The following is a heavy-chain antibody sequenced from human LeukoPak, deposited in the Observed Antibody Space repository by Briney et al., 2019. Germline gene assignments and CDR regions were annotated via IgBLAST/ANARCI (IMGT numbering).Heavy chain of an antibody. CDR1: GGSISSYY. CDR3: ARDSFSSWSGNDAFDI. D-gene: IGHD6-13*01. V-gene: IGHV4-4*07. Sequence: SETLSLTCTVSGGSISSYYWSWIRQPAGKGLEWIGRIYTSGSTNYNPSLKSRVTMSVDTSKNQFSLKLSSVTAADTAVYYCARDSFSSWSGNDAFDIWGQGTMVTVSS. J-gene: IGHJ3*02. CDR2: IYTSGST.